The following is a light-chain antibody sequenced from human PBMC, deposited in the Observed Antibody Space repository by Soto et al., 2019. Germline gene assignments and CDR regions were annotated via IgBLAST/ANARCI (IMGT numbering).Light chain of an antibody. Sequence: DIVMTQSPDSLAVSLGARATINCKSSQSVLYSSNNKNYLAWYQQKPGQPPQLLIYWASTRESGVPDRFSGSGSVTDFTLTSSSLPAEDLAVYYWQQYYSTYTLGQGTKLEIK. V-gene: IGKV4-1*01. J-gene: IGKJ2*01. CDR1: QSVLYSSNNKNY. CDR3: QQYYSTYT. CDR2: WAS.